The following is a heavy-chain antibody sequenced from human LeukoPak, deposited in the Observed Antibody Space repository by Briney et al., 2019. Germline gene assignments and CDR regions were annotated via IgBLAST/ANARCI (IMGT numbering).Heavy chain of an antibody. CDR3: ARLHSSPVRYYYMDV. Sequence: SETLSLTCTVSGGSISGYYWSWIRQPPGKGLEWIGYIYTSGSTNYNPSLKSRVTISVDTSKNQFSLKLSSVTAADTAVYYCARLHSSPVRYYYMDVWGKGTTVTVSS. D-gene: IGHD6-13*01. V-gene: IGHV4-4*09. CDR2: IYTSGST. J-gene: IGHJ6*03. CDR1: GGSISGYY.